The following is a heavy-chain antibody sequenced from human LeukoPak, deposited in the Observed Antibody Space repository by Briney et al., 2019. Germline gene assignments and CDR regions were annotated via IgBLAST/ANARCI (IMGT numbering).Heavy chain of an antibody. CDR1: GGSFSDYY. D-gene: IGHD2-15*01. CDR3: ARDPFVAWYGGAFDI. J-gene: IGHJ3*02. V-gene: IGHV4-34*01. Sequence: PSETLSLTCAVYGGSFSDYYWSWIRQPPGKGLEWIGEINHSGSTNYNPSLKSRVTISVDTSKNQFSLKLSSVTAEDTAVYYCARDPFVAWYGGAFDIWGQGTMVTVSS. CDR2: INHSGST.